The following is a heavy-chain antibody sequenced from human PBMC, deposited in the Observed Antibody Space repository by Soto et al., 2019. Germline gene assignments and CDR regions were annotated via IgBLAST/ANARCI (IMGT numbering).Heavy chain of an antibody. J-gene: IGHJ6*03. D-gene: IGHD3-10*01. CDR3: ARGLIVWFGELSRRGGYYYYMDV. V-gene: IGHV4-34*01. Sequence: QVQLQQWGAGLLKPSETLSLTCAVYGGSFSGYQWTWIRQTPGKGLEWIGEINDTGNINYNPSLKSRVTIFIDTPKKKSYQKLSSVTAADTAVYYCARGLIVWFGELSRRGGYYYYMDVWGKGTTVTVSS. CDR2: INDTGNI. CDR1: GGSFSGYQ.